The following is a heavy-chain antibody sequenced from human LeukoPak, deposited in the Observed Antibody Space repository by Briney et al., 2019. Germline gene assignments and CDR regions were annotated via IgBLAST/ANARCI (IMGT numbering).Heavy chain of an antibody. CDR1: GFTFCSYA. CDR3: AKGINDFWSGYYYYYYGMDV. V-gene: IGHV3-23*01. CDR2: ISGSGGST. J-gene: IGHJ6*02. D-gene: IGHD3-3*01. Sequence: GVSLRLSCAASGFTFCSYAMSWLRQAPGKGLEWVSAISGSGGSTYYADSVKGRLTISRDNCKNKLYLQMNSLRAEDTAVYYCAKGINDFWSGYYYYYYGMDVWGQGTTVTVSS.